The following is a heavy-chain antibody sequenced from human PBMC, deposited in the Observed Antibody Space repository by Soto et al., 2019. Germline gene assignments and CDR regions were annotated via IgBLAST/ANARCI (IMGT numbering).Heavy chain of an antibody. Sequence: SETLSLTCTVSGGSISSGGYYWSWIRQHPGKDLEWIGYIYYSGSTYYNPSLKSRVTISVDTSKNQFSLKLSSVTAADTAVYYCARDSPSYYDILTGYPTYGMEVWGQGTTVTLSS. CDR2: IYYSGST. D-gene: IGHD3-9*01. CDR3: ARDSPSYYDILTGYPTYGMEV. V-gene: IGHV4-31*03. CDR1: GGSISSGGYY. J-gene: IGHJ6*02.